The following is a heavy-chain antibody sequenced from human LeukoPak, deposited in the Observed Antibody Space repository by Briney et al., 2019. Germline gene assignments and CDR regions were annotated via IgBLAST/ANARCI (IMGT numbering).Heavy chain of an antibody. CDR2: VDYSGST. CDR3: ARLGCVSANCPRRNAFDL. J-gene: IGHJ3*01. CDR1: GGSDTNFY. D-gene: IGHD1-26*01. V-gene: IGHV4-59*02. Sequence: SETLSLKCSVSGGSDTNFYWGWIPPAPGKGLEGVVDVDYSGSTNYNPSLKSRVIISVDTAKNQFSLDLSTVTAGDTALYYCARLGCVSANCPRRNAFDLWGQGTKVTVSP.